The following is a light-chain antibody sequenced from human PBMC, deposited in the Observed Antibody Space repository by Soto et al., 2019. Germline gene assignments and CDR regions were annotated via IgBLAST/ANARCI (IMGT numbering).Light chain of an antibody. Sequence: EIVLTQSPATLSLSPGEGATLSCRASQSVGSLLPWYQQKPGQAPRLVIYDASNRATGIPASFRCSGSGTDFTVTISSLEPEEFAVYYCQQRNHWPITFGQATGLVIK. CDR3: QQRNHWPIT. CDR2: DAS. V-gene: IGKV3-11*01. J-gene: IGKJ5*01. CDR1: QSVGSL.